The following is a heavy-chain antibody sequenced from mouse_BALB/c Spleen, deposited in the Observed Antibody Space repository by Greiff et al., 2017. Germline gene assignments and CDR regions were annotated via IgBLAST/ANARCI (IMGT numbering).Heavy chain of an antibody. CDR1: GYTFTSYY. CDR2: IYPGNVNT. D-gene: IGHD2-10*01. J-gene: IGHJ2*01. CDR3: ARAEAYFIDY. Sequence: VQLQQSGPELVKPGASVRISCKASGYTFTSYYIHWVKQRPGQGLEWIGWIYPGNVNTKYNEKFKGKATLTADKSSSTAYMQLSSLTSEDSAVYFCARAEAYFIDYWGQGTTLTVSS. V-gene: IGHV1S56*01.